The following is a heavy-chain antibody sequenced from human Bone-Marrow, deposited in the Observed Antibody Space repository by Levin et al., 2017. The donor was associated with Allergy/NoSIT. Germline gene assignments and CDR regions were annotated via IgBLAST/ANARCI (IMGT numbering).Heavy chain of an antibody. CDR2: ITDSGATT. CDR3: VRGGLDYYFDH. CDR1: GFFFSGYA. J-gene: IGHJ4*02. Sequence: GESLKISCAASGFFFSGYAMSWVRQTPGKGLEWVSAITDSGATTYYADSVKGRFTMSRDNSKNTVYLQMTSLRGDDTAIYFCVRGGLDYYFDHWGQGTLVTVSS. V-gene: IGHV3-23*01. D-gene: IGHD3/OR15-3a*01.